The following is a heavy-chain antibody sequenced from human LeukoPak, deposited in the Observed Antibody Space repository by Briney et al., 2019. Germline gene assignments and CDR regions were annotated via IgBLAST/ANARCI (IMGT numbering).Heavy chain of an antibody. V-gene: IGHV1-69*06. CDR3: ARGSTTVTSCNWFDP. D-gene: IGHD4-17*01. CDR2: IIPIFGTA. J-gene: IGHJ5*02. CDR1: GGTFSSYA. Sequence: SVKVSCKASGGTFSSYAISWVRQAPGQGLEWMGGIIPIFGTANYAQKFQGRVTITADKSTSTAYMELSSLRSEDTAVYYCARGSTTVTSCNWFDPWGQGTLVTVSS.